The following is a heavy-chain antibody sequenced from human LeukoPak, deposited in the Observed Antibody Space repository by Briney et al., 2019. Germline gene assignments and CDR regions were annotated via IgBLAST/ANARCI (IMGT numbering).Heavy chain of an antibody. CDR2: ISAYNGNT. D-gene: IGHD3-16*01. J-gene: IGHJ4*02. Sequence: ASVKVSCKASGYTFTSYGISWVRQAPGQGLEWMGWISAYNGNTNYAQKLQGRVTMTTDTSTSTAYMELRSLRSDDTAVYYCARGSIMTTFGGVSDYWGQGTLVTVSS. V-gene: IGHV1-18*01. CDR1: GYTFTSYG. CDR3: ARGSIMTTFGGVSDY.